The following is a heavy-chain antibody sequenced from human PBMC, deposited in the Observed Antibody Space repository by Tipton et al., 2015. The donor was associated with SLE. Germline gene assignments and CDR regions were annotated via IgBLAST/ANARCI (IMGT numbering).Heavy chain of an antibody. V-gene: IGHV4-34*01. J-gene: IGHJ4*02. D-gene: IGHD1-26*01. CDR3: ARVLEGMVGAAFDY. CDR2: IYHSGST. Sequence: TLSLTCAVYGGSFSGYYWSWIRQPPGKGLEWIGEIYHSGSTNYNPSLKSRVTISVDTSKNQFSLKLSSVTAADTAVYYCARVLEGMVGAAFDYWGQGTLVTVSS. CDR1: GGSFSGYY.